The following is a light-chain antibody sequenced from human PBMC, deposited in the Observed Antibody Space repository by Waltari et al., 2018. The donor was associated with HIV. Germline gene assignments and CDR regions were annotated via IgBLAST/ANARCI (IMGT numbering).Light chain of an antibody. J-gene: IGKJ1*01. CDR3: HYYATPFHT. V-gene: IGKV1-5*03. CDR2: KES. Sequence: DIQMTKSPSIVFASVGDRVTITCRARNDINMWVAWYQPKPGKAPKGLMYKESMLVDGAPSRFSGSGSVTEFTLTITGLQPDDFATYYCHYYATPFHTFGQGTKV. CDR1: NDINMW.